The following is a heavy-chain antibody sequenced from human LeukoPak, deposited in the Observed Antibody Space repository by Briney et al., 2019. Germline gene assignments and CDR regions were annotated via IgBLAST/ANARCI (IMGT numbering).Heavy chain of an antibody. CDR1: GFTFSSYW. Sequence: PGGSLRLSCAASGFTFSSYWMSWVRQAPGKGLEWVANIKQDGSEKYYVDSVKGRFTISRDNAKNSLYLQMNSLRAEDTAVYYCARGIAHMTTFGGVIVDYWGQGTLVTVSS. V-gene: IGHV3-7*01. D-gene: IGHD3-16*02. CDR2: IKQDGSEK. J-gene: IGHJ4*02. CDR3: ARGIAHMTTFGGVIVDY.